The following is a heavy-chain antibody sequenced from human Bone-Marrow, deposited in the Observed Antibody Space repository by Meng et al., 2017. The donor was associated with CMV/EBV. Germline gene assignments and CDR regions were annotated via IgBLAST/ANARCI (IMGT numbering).Heavy chain of an antibody. V-gene: IGHV3-20*01. CDR1: GFTFNDYG. Sequence: GESLKISCADSGFTFNDYGMSWVRQAPGKGLEWVSGINWNGRTTSYADSVKGRFTISRDNAENSLYLQMNSLRAEDTALYHCARVGYCSSASCYFGAFDFWGPGTMVTVSS. D-gene: IGHD2-2*01. CDR3: ARVGYCSSASCYFGAFDF. CDR2: INWNGRTT. J-gene: IGHJ3*01.